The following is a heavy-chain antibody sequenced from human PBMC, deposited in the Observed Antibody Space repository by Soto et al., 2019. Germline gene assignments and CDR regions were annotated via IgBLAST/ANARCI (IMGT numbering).Heavy chain of an antibody. CDR3: VREDGVVGASSAFDS. CDR2: INGRSNYK. CDR1: GFALTTYT. J-gene: IGHJ4*02. D-gene: IGHD1-26*01. Sequence: GGSLRLSCVASGFALTTYTMNWVRQGPGTGLEWVSSINGRSNYKYYSDSVKGRFTVSRDNTQNSLFLQMSRLGPEDTAVYYCVREDGVVGASSAFDSWGQGTLVTVSS. V-gene: IGHV3-21*01.